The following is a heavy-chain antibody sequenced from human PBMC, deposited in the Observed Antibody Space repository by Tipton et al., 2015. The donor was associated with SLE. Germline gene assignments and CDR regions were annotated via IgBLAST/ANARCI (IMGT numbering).Heavy chain of an antibody. CDR1: GFTFSTYW. J-gene: IGHJ3*02. CDR2: IKNDGSST. Sequence: GSLRLSCAASGFTFSTYWMHWVRQAPGKGLVWVSRIKNDGSSTRYADFVKGRFTISRDNAKNTLSLQMNSLRAEDTAVYYCAREDCSTTSCYGPDAFDIWGQGTMVTVSA. CDR3: AREDCSTTSCYGPDAFDI. V-gene: IGHV3-74*01. D-gene: IGHD2-2*01.